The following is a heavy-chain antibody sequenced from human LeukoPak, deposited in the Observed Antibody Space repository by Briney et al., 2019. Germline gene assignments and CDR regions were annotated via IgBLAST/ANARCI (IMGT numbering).Heavy chain of an antibody. Sequence: GGSLRLSCAASGFTFSSYGMHWVRQAPGKGLERVAFIRYDGSNKYYADSVKGRFTISRDDSKNTLHLQMNSLRAEDTGVYYCARDDKPTGYIYDYWGQGTLVTVSS. CDR1: GFTFSSYG. CDR2: IRYDGSNK. CDR3: ARDDKPTGYIYDY. V-gene: IGHV3-30*02. J-gene: IGHJ4*02. D-gene: IGHD3-9*01.